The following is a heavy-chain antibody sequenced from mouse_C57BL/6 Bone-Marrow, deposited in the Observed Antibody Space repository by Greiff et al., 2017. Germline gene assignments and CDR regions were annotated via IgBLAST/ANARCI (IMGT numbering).Heavy chain of an antibody. J-gene: IGHJ1*03. D-gene: IGHD1-1*01. CDR2: IYPRDGST. CDR3: ARDYCSSYWYFDV. Sequence: QVQLKESGPELVKPGASVKLSCKASGYTFTSYDINWVKQRPGQGLEWIGWIYPRDGSTKYNEKFKGKATLTIDTSSSTAYLELHSLTSEDSAVYFCARDYCSSYWYFDVWGTGTTVTVSS. CDR1: GYTFTSYD. V-gene: IGHV1-85*01.